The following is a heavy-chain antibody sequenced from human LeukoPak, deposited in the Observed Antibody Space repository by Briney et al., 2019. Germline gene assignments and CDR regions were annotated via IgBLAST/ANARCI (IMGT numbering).Heavy chain of an antibody. V-gene: IGHV3-48*02. D-gene: IGHD3-10*01. J-gene: IGHJ4*02. CDR3: ARLEYYYVSGNYYKLFDY. CDR1: GFTFSSYN. Sequence: GGSLRLSCAASGFTFSSYNMNWVRQALANGLEWVSDISSSGSTIYFADSVKGRFTISRDNAKNSLYLQMNSLRDEDTAVYYCARLEYYYVSGNYYKLFDYWGQGTLVTVCS. CDR2: ISSSGSTI.